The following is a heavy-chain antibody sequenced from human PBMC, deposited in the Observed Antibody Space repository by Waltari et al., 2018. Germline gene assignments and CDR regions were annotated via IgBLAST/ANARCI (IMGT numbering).Heavy chain of an antibody. J-gene: IGHJ4*02. Sequence: QVQLQESGPGLVKPSETLSLTCTVSGGSISSHYWSWSRQPPGKGLEWIGYIYYSGSTNYNPSLKSRVTISVDTSKNQFSLKLSSVTAADTAVYYCARRDYADYWGQGTLVTVSS. CDR1: GGSISSHY. CDR3: ARRDYADY. CDR2: IYYSGST. V-gene: IGHV4-59*11.